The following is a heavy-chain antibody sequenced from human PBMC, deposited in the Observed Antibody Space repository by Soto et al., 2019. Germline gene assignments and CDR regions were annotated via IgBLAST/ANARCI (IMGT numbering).Heavy chain of an antibody. CDR2: ISYDGNNQ. J-gene: IGHJ4*02. CDR1: GFTFNNYA. D-gene: IGHD3-22*01. V-gene: IGHV3-30*09. CDR3: ARDRVYYYASSGYYNFEY. Sequence: QVQLVESGGGVVQPGRSLRLSCAASGFTFNNYAMHWVRQAPGKGLEWVAVISYDGNNQYYADSVKGRFAISRDNSKKTLYLQMNSLRDEDTAVYYCARDRVYYYASSGYYNFEYWGQGSLVTVSS.